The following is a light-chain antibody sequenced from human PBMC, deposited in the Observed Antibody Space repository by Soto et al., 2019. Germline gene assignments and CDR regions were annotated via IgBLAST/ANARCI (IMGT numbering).Light chain of an antibody. CDR1: QNISTF. V-gene: IGKV1-39*01. Sequence: DIPMTQSPSSLSASVGDRVTITCRSSQNISTFLNWYQQKQGRAPNLLIYAVSTLHSGVPSRFSGGGFGTDFTLTISSLQPADVATYFCQQSYDLPPTFGQGTKVELK. CDR3: QQSYDLPPT. CDR2: AVS. J-gene: IGKJ1*01.